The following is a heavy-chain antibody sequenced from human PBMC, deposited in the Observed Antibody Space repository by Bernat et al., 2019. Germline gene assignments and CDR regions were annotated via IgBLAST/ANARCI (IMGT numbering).Heavy chain of an antibody. D-gene: IGHD3-3*01. CDR1: GGTFSSYA. CDR2: IIPIFGTA. CDR3: ARTLRDYDFWSGYPHYYYMDV. J-gene: IGHJ6*03. Sequence: QVQLVQSGAEVKKPGSSVKFSCKASGGTFSSYAISWVRQAPGHGLEWMGGIIPIFGTANYAQKFQGRVTNTADESTSTAYMELSSLRSEDTAVYYCARTLRDYDFWSGYPHYYYMDVWGKGTTVTVSS. V-gene: IGHV1-69*01.